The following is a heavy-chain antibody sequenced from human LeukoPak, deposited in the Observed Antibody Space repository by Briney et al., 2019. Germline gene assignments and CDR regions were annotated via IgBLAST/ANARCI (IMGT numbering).Heavy chain of an antibody. CDR2: IYTSGST. CDR3: ASAPKTGTTGYYYYYYYMDV. J-gene: IGHJ6*03. D-gene: IGHD1-7*01. V-gene: IGHV4-61*02. Sequence: SQTLSLTCTVSGGSISSGSYYWSWIRQPAGKGLEWIGRIYTSGSTNYNPSLKSRVTISVDTSKNQFSLKLSSVTAADTAVYYCASAPKTGTTGYYYYYYYMDVWGKGTTVTVSS. CDR1: GGSISSGSYY.